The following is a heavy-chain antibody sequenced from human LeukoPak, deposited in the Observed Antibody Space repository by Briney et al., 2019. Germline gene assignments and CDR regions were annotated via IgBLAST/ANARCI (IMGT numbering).Heavy chain of an antibody. Sequence: GGTLRLSCAASGFTFSTYGVTWVRQAPGKGLEWVSSISGGGIMTYYADSVKGRFTISRDNSKNTLYLQMNSLRAEDTAVYYCAKKRGTYSCDLFDYWGQGTLVTVSS. J-gene: IGHJ4*02. CDR2: ISGGGIMT. CDR3: AKKRGTYSCDLFDY. CDR1: GFTFSTYG. V-gene: IGHV3-23*01. D-gene: IGHD3-22*01.